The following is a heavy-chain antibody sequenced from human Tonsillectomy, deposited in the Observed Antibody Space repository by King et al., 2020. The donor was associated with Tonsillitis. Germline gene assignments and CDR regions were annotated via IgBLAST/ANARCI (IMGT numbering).Heavy chain of an antibody. J-gene: IGHJ4*02. CDR3: SRDTGNYPGDY. CDR1: GYSFPTYG. V-gene: IGHV1-18*01. D-gene: IGHD1-7*01. Sequence: QLVQSGDEVKEPGASLKGSCKASGYSFPTYGINWVRQAPGQGLEWMGWISGYNGNTNYAQKFQGRVTMTTDTSTSTAYMELRSLRSDDTAVYFCSRDTGNYPGDYWGQGTLVSVSS. CDR2: ISGYNGNT.